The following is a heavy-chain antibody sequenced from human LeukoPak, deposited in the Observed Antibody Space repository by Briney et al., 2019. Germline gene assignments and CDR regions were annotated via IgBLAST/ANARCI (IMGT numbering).Heavy chain of an antibody. V-gene: IGHV3-30-3*01. J-gene: IGHJ4*02. CDR1: GFTFSSYA. CDR2: ISYDGSNK. CDR3: ARDTVRGSLSLTGPFDY. Sequence: GGSLRLSCAASGFTFSSYAMHWVRQAPGKGLEWVAVISYDGSNKYNADSVKGRFTISRDNSKNTLYLQMNSLRAEDTAVYYCARDTVRGSLSLTGPFDYWGQGTLVTVSS. D-gene: IGHD1-14*01.